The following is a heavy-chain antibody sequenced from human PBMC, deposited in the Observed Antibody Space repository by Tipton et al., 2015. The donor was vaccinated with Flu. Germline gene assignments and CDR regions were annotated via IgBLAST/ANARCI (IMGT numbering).Heavy chain of an antibody. CDR1: GFSVSSNY. J-gene: IGHJ4*02. D-gene: IGHD2-2*01. CDR2: IYSGGST. V-gene: IGHV3-53*01. Sequence: QLVQSGGGLIQRGGSLRLSCGVSGFSVSSNYMTWVRQAPGKGVEWVSVIYSGGSTYSADSVKGRFTISRDNSKNTLYLQMNSLRAEDTAVYYCARGRGYCITTTCLLPFDFWGQGTLVTVSS. CDR3: ARGRGYCITTTCLLPFDF.